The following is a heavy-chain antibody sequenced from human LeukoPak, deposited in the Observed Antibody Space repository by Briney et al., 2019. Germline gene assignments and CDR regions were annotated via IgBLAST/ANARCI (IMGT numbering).Heavy chain of an antibody. CDR2: ISYDGSNK. D-gene: IGHD3-22*01. CDR1: GFTFSSYA. CDR3: ARDEKYYYDSSGYEHDAFDI. V-gene: IGHV3-30-3*01. J-gene: IGHJ3*02. Sequence: GGSLRLSCAASGFTFSSYAMHWVRQAPGKGLEWMAVISYDGSNKYYADSVKGRFTISRDNSKNTLYLQMNSLRAEDTAVYYCARDEKYYYDSSGYEHDAFDIWGQGTMVTVSS.